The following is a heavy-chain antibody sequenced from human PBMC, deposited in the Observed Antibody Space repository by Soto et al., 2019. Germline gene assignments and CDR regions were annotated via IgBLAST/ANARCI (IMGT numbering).Heavy chain of an antibody. CDR2: MSYDGSKI. V-gene: IGHV3-30*18. CDR1: VFAFDTYG. J-gene: IGHJ6*02. CDR3: AKDRDPYYYYYLMDV. Sequence: GGSLRLSCEASVFAFDTYGMHWSRQGAGQGLEWVATMSYDGSKIYYRDSVRGRFSISRDDSKRTLYLQMNSLRAEDTAVYYCAKDRDPYYYYYLMDVWGQGTTVTVSS.